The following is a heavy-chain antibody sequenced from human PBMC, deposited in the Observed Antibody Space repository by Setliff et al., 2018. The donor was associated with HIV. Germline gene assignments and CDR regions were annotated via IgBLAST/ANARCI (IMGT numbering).Heavy chain of an antibody. CDR2: IYYSGNT. V-gene: IGHV4-39*07. J-gene: IGHJ1*01. CDR3: ARVPTSSWYVTTQRTKEYFHH. D-gene: IGHD6-13*01. Sequence: SETLSLTCTVSGGSIKGSSYYWGWIRQPPGKGLEWIGSIYYSGNTYYNPSLKSRVTISTDTSRNQFSLRLSSVTAADTAIYYCARVPTSSWYVTTQRTKEYFHHWGQGTLVTVSS. CDR1: GGSIKGSSYY.